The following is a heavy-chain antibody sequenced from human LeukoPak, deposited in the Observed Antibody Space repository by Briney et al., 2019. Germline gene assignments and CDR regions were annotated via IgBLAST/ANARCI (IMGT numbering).Heavy chain of an antibody. V-gene: IGHV3-30*04. CDR3: ARDQVAGYYFDY. CDR1: GFTFSSYA. J-gene: IGHJ4*02. D-gene: IGHD6-19*01. CDR2: ISYDGSNK. Sequence: GGSLRLSCAASGFTFSSYAMHWVRQAPGKGLEWVAVISYDGSNKYYADSVKGRFTISRDNSKNTLYLQMNSLRAEDTAVYYCARDQVAGYYFDYWGQGTLVTVSS.